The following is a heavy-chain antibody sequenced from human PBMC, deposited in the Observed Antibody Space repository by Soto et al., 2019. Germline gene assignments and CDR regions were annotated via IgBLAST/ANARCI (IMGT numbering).Heavy chain of an antibody. CDR1: GGSISSSSYY. Sequence: SETLSLTCTVSGGSISSSSYYWGWIRQPPGKGLEWIGSIYYSGSTYYNPSLKSRVTISVDTSKNQFSLRLSSVTAADTAVYYCARGYYYDSSGYPQSDAFDIWGQGTMVTVSS. D-gene: IGHD3-22*01. CDR3: ARGYYYDSSGYPQSDAFDI. J-gene: IGHJ3*02. CDR2: IYYSGST. V-gene: IGHV4-39*01.